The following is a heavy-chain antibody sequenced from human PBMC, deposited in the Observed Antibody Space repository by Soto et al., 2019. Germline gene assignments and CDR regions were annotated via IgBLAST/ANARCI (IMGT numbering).Heavy chain of an antibody. CDR2: ISGSGGST. D-gene: IGHD2-21*01. CDR1: GFTFSSYA. V-gene: IGHV3-23*01. Sequence: PGGSLRLSCAASGFTFSSYAMSWVRQAPRKGLEWVSAISGSGGSTCYADSVKGRFTISRDNSKNTLYLQMSSLRAEDTAMYYCAKVRVGIDVDFDYWGQGALVTVSS. J-gene: IGHJ4*02. CDR3: AKVRVGIDVDFDY.